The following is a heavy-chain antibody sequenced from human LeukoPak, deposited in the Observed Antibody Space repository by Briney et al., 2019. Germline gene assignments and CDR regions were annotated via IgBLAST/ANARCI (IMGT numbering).Heavy chain of an antibody. CDR2: SSAYNGNT. V-gene: IGHV1-18*01. Sequence: ASVKVSCKASGGTFSSYAISWVRQAAGQGLEWRGWSSAYNGNTNYAQKLKRRVTMTTDTSTSTAYMELRSLSSDDTAVYYRARADRAVAGTLDWSLGAYTYYGMDVWGQGTTVTVSS. D-gene: IGHD6-19*01. J-gene: IGHJ6*02. CDR3: ARADRAVAGTLDWSLGAYTYYGMDV. CDR1: GGTFSSYA.